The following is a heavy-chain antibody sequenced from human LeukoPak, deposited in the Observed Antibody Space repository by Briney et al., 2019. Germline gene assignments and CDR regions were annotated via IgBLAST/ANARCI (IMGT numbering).Heavy chain of an antibody. CDR2: INPSGGNT. D-gene: IGHD5-24*01. Sequence: ASVKVSCKASGYTFTSYYMHWVRQAPGQGLEWMGIINPSGGNTSYAQKFQGRVTMTRDTSTSTVYMELSRLRSDDTAVYYCARIRGGNNYHFDYWGQGTLVTVSS. V-gene: IGHV1-46*01. J-gene: IGHJ4*02. CDR1: GYTFTSYY. CDR3: ARIRGGNNYHFDY.